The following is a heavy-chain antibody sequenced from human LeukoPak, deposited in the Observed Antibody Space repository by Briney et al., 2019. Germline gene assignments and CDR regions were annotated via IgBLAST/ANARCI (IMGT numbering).Heavy chain of an antibody. Sequence: GGSLRLSCAASGFPFNAYWMTWVRQAPGKGLEWVANIRQDGDTKYVDSVKGRFTISRDNAMNSLYLQMNSLRAEDTAIHYCARSLPYGTTWYGRSDFWGQGTLVTVSS. CDR3: ARSLPYGTTWYGRSDF. J-gene: IGHJ4*02. CDR2: IRQDGDTK. CDR1: GFPFNAYW. V-gene: IGHV3-7*03. D-gene: IGHD6-13*01.